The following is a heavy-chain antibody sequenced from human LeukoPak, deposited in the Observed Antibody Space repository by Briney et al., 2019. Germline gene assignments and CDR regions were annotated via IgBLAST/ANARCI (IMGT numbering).Heavy chain of an antibody. D-gene: IGHD3-10*01. J-gene: IGHJ4*02. CDR3: AKDISVRVNLFDY. Sequence: GGSLRLSCAASGFTFNTYTMNWVRQAPGKGLEWVSSISSGTSYIYSADSVKGRFTISRDNAKNSLYLQMNSLRAEDTALYYCAKDISVRVNLFDYWGQGTLVTVSS. CDR2: ISSGTSYI. CDR1: GFTFNTYT. V-gene: IGHV3-21*04.